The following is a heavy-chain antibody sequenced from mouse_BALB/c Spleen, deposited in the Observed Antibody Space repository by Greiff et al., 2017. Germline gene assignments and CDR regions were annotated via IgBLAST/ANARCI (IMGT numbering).Heavy chain of an antibody. CDR1: GFTFSSYA. CDR2: ISSGGSYT. V-gene: IGHV5-9-4*01. CDR3: ARDYYGSSYLYYYAMDY. J-gene: IGHJ4*01. D-gene: IGHD1-1*01. Sequence: EVQLVESGGGLVKPGGSLKLSCAASGFTFSSYAMSWVRQSPDKRLEWVAEISSGGSYTYYPDTVTGRFTISRDNAKNTLYLEMSSLRSEDTAMYYCARDYYGSSYLYYYAMDYWGQGTSVTVSS.